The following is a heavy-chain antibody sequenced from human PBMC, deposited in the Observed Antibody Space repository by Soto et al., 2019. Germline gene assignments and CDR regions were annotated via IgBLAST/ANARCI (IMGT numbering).Heavy chain of an antibody. J-gene: IGHJ3*02. CDR1: GFTFSSYS. CDR3: ARDGDRFELPDAFDI. Sequence: GESLKISCAASGFTFSSYSMNWVRQAPGKGLEWVSYISSSSSTIYYADSVKGRFTISRDNAKNSLYLQMNSLRDEDTAVYYCARDGDRFELPDAFDIWGQGTMVTVSS. V-gene: IGHV3-48*02. D-gene: IGHD1-26*01. CDR2: ISSSSSTI.